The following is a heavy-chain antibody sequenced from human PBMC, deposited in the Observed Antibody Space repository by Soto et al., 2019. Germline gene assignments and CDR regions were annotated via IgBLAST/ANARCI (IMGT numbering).Heavy chain of an antibody. Sequence: QVQLEESGGGVVQPGRSLRLSCAASGFTFSSYAMHWVRQAPGKGLEWVAVISYDGSNKYYADSVKGRFTISRDNSKNPLYLQMNSLRAEDTAVYYCAKQWLDGFYYFDYWGQGTLVTVSS. J-gene: IGHJ4*02. CDR2: ISYDGSNK. CDR3: AKQWLDGFYYFDY. V-gene: IGHV3-30-3*01. CDR1: GFTFSSYA. D-gene: IGHD6-19*01.